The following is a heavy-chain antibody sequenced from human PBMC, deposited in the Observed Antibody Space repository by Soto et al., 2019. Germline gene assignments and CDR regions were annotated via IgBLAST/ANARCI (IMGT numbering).Heavy chain of an antibody. Sequence: GGSLRLCCAASGFTFSSYWMSWVRQAPGKGLEWVANIKQDGSEKYYVDSVKGRFTISRDNAKNSLYLQMNSLRAEDTAVYYCARGAMIAARGYYNYYWGQGPLGTVSS. CDR1: GFTFSSYW. CDR3: ARGAMIAARGYYNYY. J-gene: IGHJ4*02. V-gene: IGHV3-7*01. CDR2: IKQDGSEK. D-gene: IGHD6-6*01.